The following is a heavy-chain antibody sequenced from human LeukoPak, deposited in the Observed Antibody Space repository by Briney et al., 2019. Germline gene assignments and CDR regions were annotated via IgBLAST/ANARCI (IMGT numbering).Heavy chain of an antibody. J-gene: IGHJ4*02. D-gene: IGHD5-12*01. Sequence: GGSLRLSCTASGFTFGDYAMSWVRQAQGKGLEWVGFIRSKAYGGTTEYAASVKGRFTISRDDSKSIAYLQMNSLKTEGTAVYYCTRNPLRGYSGYDYALDYWGQGTLVTVSS. CDR1: GFTFGDYA. V-gene: IGHV3-49*04. CDR3: TRNPLRGYSGYDYALDY. CDR2: IRSKAYGGTT.